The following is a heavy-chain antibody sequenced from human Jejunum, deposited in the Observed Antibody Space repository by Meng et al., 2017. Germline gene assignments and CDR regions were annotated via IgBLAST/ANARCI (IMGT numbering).Heavy chain of an antibody. CDR3: RLAYCVSDCGDY. V-gene: IGHV4-34*01. Sequence: QVQVQQWGAGLLKPSETLSLTCAFQGGSFSTYDWSWIRQPPGKGLEWLGQIHHSGSINDNPSLKGRVTMSVDTSRSQISLKLNSVTAADTAVYYCRLAYCVSDCGDYWGQGTLVTVS. CDR1: GGSFSTYD. CDR2: IHHSGSI. D-gene: IGHD2-21*02. J-gene: IGHJ4*02.